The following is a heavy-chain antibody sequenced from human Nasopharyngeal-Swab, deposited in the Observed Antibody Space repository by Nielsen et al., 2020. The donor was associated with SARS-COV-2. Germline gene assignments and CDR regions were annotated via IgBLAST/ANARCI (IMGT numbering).Heavy chain of an antibody. CDR2: ISSSSSYT. Sequence: GGSLRLSCAASGFTFSDYYMSWIRQAPGKGLEWVSYISSSSSYTNYADSVKGRFTISRDNAKNSLYLQMNGLRAEDTAVYYCARTGGVLRFLEWLPNWFDPWGQGTLVTVSS. CDR3: ARTGGVLRFLEWLPNWFDP. D-gene: IGHD3-3*01. J-gene: IGHJ5*02. V-gene: IGHV3-11*06. CDR1: GFTFSDYY.